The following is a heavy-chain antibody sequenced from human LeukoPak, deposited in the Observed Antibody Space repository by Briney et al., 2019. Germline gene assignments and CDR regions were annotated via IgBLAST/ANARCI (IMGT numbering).Heavy chain of an antibody. D-gene: IGHD2-15*01. CDR2: ISSSGSTI. V-gene: IGHV3-48*03. Sequence: GGSLRLSCAASGFTFSSYEMNWVRQAPGKGLEWVSYISSSGSTIYYADSVKGRFTISRDNAKNSLYLQMNSLRAEDTAVYYCARDPYCSGGSCQGGYWYFDLSGRGTLVTVSS. J-gene: IGHJ2*01. CDR3: ARDPYCSGGSCQGGYWYFDL. CDR1: GFTFSSYE.